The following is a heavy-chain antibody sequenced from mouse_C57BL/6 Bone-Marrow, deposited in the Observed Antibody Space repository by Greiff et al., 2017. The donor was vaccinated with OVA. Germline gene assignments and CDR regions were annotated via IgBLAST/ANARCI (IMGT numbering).Heavy chain of an antibody. Sequence: DVKLVESGGDLVKPGGSLKLSCAASGFTFSSYGMSWVRQTPDKRLEWVATISSGGSYTYYPDSVKGRFTISRDNAKNTPYLQMSSLKSEDTAVYYCARHLFDAIDYWCQGTSVTVSS. J-gene: IGHJ4*01. V-gene: IGHV5-6*02. CDR2: ISSGGSYT. CDR1: GFTFSSYG. CDR3: ARHLFDAIDY.